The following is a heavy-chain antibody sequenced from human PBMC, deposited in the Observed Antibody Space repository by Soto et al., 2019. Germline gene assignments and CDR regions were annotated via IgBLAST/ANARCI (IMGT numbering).Heavy chain of an antibody. J-gene: IGHJ3*02. CDR1: GFTFSSYA. Sequence: EVQLVESGGGLVQPGGSLRLSCSASGFTFSSYAMHWVRQAPGKGLEYVSAISSNGGSTYYADSVKGRFTISRDNCKNTLYLQRSSLRAEDTAVYYCVKQDGYSYAFDIWGQGTMVTVSS. V-gene: IGHV3-64D*06. D-gene: IGHD5-18*01. CDR3: VKQDGYSYAFDI. CDR2: ISSNGGST.